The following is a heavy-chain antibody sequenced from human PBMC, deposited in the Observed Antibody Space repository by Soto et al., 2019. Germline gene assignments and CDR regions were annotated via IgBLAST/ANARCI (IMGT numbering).Heavy chain of an antibody. J-gene: IGHJ6*02. CDR1: GYTFTSYD. CDR3: ARWSHSGYRADGNYYYYYGMDV. V-gene: IGHV1-8*01. Sequence: ASVKVSCKASGYTFTSYDINWVRQATGQGLEWMGWMNPNSGNTGYAQKFQGRITMTRNTSISTAYMELSSLRSEDTAVYYCARWSHSGYRADGNYYYYYGMDVWGQGTTVTVSS. D-gene: IGHD5-12*01. CDR2: MNPNSGNT.